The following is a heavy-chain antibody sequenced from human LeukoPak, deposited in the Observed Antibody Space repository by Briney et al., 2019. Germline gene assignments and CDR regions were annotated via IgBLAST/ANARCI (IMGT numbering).Heavy chain of an antibody. CDR3: ARGLEVELLWFGAFDP. Sequence: SETLSLTCTVYGGSISSYYWSWIRQPPGKGLQWIGDIYHSGSTNYNPSLKSRVTISVDTSKNQFSLKLGSVTAADTAVYYCARGLEVELLWFGAFDPWGQGTLVTVYS. J-gene: IGHJ5*02. D-gene: IGHD3-10*01. CDR1: GGSISSYY. CDR2: IYHSGST. V-gene: IGHV4-59*01.